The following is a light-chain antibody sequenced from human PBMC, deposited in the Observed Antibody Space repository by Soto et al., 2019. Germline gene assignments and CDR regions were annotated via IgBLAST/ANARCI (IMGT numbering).Light chain of an antibody. CDR3: CSYAGSYNYV. V-gene: IGLV2-23*02. CDR2: EVS. Sequence: QSALTQPASVSGSPGQSITISCTGTSSDVGSYNLVSWYQQHPGKAPKLMIYEVSKRPSGVSNRFSGSKSGNTASLTISGLRAEDEADYYCCSYAGSYNYVFGTGTKLTVL. J-gene: IGLJ1*01. CDR1: SSDVGSYNL.